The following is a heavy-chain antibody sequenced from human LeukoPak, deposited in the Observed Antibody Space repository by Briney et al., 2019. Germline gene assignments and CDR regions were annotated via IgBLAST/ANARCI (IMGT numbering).Heavy chain of an antibody. J-gene: IGHJ1*01. V-gene: IGHV3-21*01. Sequence: GGSLRLSCAASGFTFSTYIMNWVRQAPGKGLEWVSSISGSSGHIYYAGSVKGRFTISRDNAKNSLYLQMNSLRAEDTAVYYCARGSLAGTGGYFQHWGQGTLVTVSS. CDR2: ISGSSGHI. CDR1: GFTFSTYI. D-gene: IGHD6-19*01. CDR3: ARGSLAGTGGYFQH.